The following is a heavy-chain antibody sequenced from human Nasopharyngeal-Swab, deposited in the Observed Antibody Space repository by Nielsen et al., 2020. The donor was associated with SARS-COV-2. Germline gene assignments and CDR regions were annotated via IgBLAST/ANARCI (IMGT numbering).Heavy chain of an antibody. J-gene: IGHJ3*02. CDR2: FDPEDGET. V-gene: IGHV1-24*01. CDR3: ARGRIVVVPAAIPTGAFDI. Sequence: ASVKVSCKVSGYTLTELSMHWVRQAPGKGLEWMGGFDPEDGETIYAQKFQGRVTMTEDTSTDTAYMELSSLRSEDTAVYYCARGRIVVVPAAIPTGAFDIWGQGTMVTVSS. CDR1: GYTLTELS. D-gene: IGHD2-2*01.